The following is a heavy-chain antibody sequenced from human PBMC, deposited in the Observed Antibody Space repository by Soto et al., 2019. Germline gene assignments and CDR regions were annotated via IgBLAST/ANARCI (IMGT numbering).Heavy chain of an antibody. CDR2: ISSSSSTI. V-gene: IGHV3-48*02. CDR3: ARDGAVPYYYGMDV. D-gene: IGHD6-19*01. CDR1: GFTFSSYS. Sequence: GSLRLSCAASGFTFSSYSMNWVRQAPGKGLEWVSYISSSSSTIYYADSVKGRFTISRDNAKNSLYLQMNSLRDEDTAVYCCARDGAVPYYYGMDVWGQGTTVTVSS. J-gene: IGHJ6*02.